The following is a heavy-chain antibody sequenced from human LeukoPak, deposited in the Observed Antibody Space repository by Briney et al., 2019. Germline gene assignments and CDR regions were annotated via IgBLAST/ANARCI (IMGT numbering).Heavy chain of an antibody. V-gene: IGHV3-30-3*02. CDR3: AKRKQWLLAVDY. CDR2: ISYDGSNK. J-gene: IGHJ4*02. CDR1: GFTFSSYA. Sequence: GGSLRLSCAASGFTFSSYAMHWVRQAPGKGLEWVAVISYDGSNKYYADSVKGRFTISRDNSKNTLYLQMNSLRAEDTAVYYCAKRKQWLLAVDYWGQGTLVTVSS. D-gene: IGHD3-22*01.